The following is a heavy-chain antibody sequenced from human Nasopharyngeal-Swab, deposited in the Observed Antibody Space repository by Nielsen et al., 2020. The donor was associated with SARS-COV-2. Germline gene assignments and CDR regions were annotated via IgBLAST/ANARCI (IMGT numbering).Heavy chain of an antibody. CDR1: GFTFSSYW. Sequence: GESLKISCAASGFTFSSYWMHWVRQAPGKGLVWVSRINSDGSSTSYADSVKGRFTISRNNAKNTLYLQMNSLRAEDTAVYYCASMAFDIWGQGTMVTVSS. CDR3: ASMAFDI. J-gene: IGHJ3*02. V-gene: IGHV3-74*01. CDR2: INSDGSST.